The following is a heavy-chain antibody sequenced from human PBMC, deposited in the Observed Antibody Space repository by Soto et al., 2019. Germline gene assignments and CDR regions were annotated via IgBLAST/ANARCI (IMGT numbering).Heavy chain of an antibody. CDR1: GGSFSGYY. J-gene: IGHJ6*02. Sequence: SETLSLTCAVYGGSFSGYYWSWIRQPPGKGLEWIGEINHSGSTNYNPSLKSRVTISVDTSKNQFSLKLSSVTAADTAVYYCAREQDTAMVLNYYYYGMDVWGQGTTVTVSS. CDR2: INHSGST. D-gene: IGHD5-18*01. V-gene: IGHV4-34*01. CDR3: AREQDTAMVLNYYYYGMDV.